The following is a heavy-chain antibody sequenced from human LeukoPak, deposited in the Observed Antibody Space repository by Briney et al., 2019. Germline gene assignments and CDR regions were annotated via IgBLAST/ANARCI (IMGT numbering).Heavy chain of an antibody. D-gene: IGHD4-17*01. CDR2: INSDGAST. CDR1: GGSFSTYW. V-gene: IGHV3-74*01. Sequence: ETLSLTCAVYGGSFSTYWMHWVRHPPGKGLVWVSRINSDGASTNYADSVKGRFTISRDNAKNTLYLHMDSLGAEDTAVYYCARGLLTRSTVTLGYWGQGTLVTVSS. CDR3: ARGLLTRSTVTLGY. J-gene: IGHJ4*02.